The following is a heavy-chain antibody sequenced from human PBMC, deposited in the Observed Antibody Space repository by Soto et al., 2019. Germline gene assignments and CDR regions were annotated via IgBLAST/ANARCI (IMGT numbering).Heavy chain of an antibody. D-gene: IGHD3-3*01. Sequence: PXETLSLTCSVDGWSVNGYYWNWIRQPPGEGLEWIGEINHTGGTHYNPSLKSRVTMSVDTSKNQFSLRLSSVTAADTAIYYCATRITVFGLLIPPFDHWGHGNQVTVSS. CDR1: GWSVNGYY. J-gene: IGHJ5*02. V-gene: IGHV4-34*01. CDR2: INHTGGT. CDR3: ATRITVFGLLIPPFDH.